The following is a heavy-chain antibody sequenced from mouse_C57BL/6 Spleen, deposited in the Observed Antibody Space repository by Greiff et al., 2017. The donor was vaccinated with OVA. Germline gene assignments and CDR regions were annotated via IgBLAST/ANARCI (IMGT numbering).Heavy chain of an antibody. D-gene: IGHD2-4*01. CDR2: IYPSDSET. CDR1: GYTFTSYW. V-gene: IGHV1-61*01. J-gene: IGHJ2*01. Sequence: QVQLKQPGAELVRPGSSVKLSCKASGYTFTSYWMDWVKQRPGQGLEWIGNIYPSDSETHYNQKFKDKATLTVDKSSSTAYMQLSSLTSEDSAVYYCARDYDSYFDYWGQGTTLTVSS. CDR3: ARDYDSYFDY.